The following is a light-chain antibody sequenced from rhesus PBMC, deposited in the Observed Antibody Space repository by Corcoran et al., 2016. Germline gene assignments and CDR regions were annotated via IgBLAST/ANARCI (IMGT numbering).Light chain of an antibody. Sequence: DIQMTQSPSSLSASVGDTVTITCRASQGISSYLNWFQQKPGKATKLLISTASSLESGVPSRFSGSGSGTEFTLTISSLQPEDFAAYYCQQHNSYPLTFGGGTKVEIK. CDR1: QGISSY. CDR2: TAS. V-gene: IGKV1-28*01. J-gene: IGKJ4*01. CDR3: QQHNSYPLT.